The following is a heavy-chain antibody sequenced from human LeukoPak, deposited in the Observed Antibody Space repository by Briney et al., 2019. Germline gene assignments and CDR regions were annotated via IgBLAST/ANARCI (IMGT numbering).Heavy chain of an antibody. CDR2: ISWITGTI. Sequence: GGSLRLSCAASGFIFDDYSMHWVRQVPGKGLEWVSGISWITGTIVSADSVKGRFTLSRDNAKKSLYSQINMLEVDKTARNFLAKDAGGRWPLYYFDCWGQGTLVTVSS. V-gene: IGHV3-9*01. J-gene: IGHJ4*02. CDR1: GFIFDDYS. CDR3: AKDAGGRWPLYYFDC. D-gene: IGHD1-26*01.